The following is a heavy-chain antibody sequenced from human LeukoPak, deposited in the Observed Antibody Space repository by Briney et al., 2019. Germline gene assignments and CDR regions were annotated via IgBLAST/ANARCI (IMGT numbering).Heavy chain of an antibody. CDR2: IYHSGST. J-gene: IGHJ4*02. D-gene: IGHD3-16*02. CDR1: GGSISNYY. V-gene: IGHV4-59*12. Sequence: PSETLSLTCTVSGGSISNYYWNWIRQPPGKRLEWIGYIYHSGSTNYNPSLKSRVTISVDTSKNQFSLKLSSVTAADTAVYYCARVGYYDYVWGSYRSPKYYFDYWGQGTLVTVSS. CDR3: ARVGYYDYVWGSYRSPKYYFDY.